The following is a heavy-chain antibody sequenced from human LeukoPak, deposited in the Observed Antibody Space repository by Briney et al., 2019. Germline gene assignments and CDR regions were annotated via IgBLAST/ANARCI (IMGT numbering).Heavy chain of an antibody. CDR2: IRYDGSNK. J-gene: IGHJ1*01. CDR3: AKDQQQWLVEYFQH. V-gene: IGHV3-30*02. Sequence: GGSLRLSCAASGFTFSSYGMHWVRQAPGKGLEWVAFIRYDGSNKYYADSVKARFTISRDNSKNTLYLQMNSLRAEDTAVYYCAKDQQQWLVEYFQHWGQGTLVTVSS. CDR1: GFTFSSYG. D-gene: IGHD6-19*01.